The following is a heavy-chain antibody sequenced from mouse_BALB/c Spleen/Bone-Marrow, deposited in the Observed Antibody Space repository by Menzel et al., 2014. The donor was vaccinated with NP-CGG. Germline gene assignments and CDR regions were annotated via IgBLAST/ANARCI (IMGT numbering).Heavy chain of an antibody. V-gene: IGHV1-5*01. D-gene: IGHD2-10*01. CDR3: TLAYFGQGDWFFDV. J-gene: IGHJ1*01. CDR1: DYTFTSYR. CDR2: IYPGNSDT. Sequence: EVQLQESGTVLARPGASVKMSCKASDYTFTSYRMHWLKQRPGQGLEWIGAIYPGNSDTSYNQKFKGKAELTAVTSTSTAYMDLSSLTNEDSAVYYCTLAYFGQGDWFFDVWGAGTTVTASS.